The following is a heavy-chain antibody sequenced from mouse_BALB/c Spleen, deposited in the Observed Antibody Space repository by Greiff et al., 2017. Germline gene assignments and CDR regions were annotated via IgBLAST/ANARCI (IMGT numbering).Heavy chain of an antibody. CDR2: ISSGSSTI. CDR1: GFTFSSFG. V-gene: IGHV5-17*02. Sequence: EVQLVESGGGLVQPGGSRKLSCAASGFTFSSFGMHWVRQAPEKGLEWVAYISSGSSTIYYADTVKGRFTISRDNPKNTLFLQMTSLRSEDTAMYYCARLTPFAYWGQGTLVTVSA. CDR3: ARLTPFAY. J-gene: IGHJ3*01.